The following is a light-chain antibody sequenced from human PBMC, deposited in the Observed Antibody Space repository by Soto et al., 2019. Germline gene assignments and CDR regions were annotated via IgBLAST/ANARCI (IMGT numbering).Light chain of an antibody. CDR3: QVRDSSSDHVI. Sequence: SYELTQPPSVSVAPGKTARITCGGNNIGRKSVHWYQQKPGQAPVLVIYYDSDRPSGIPGRFSGSNSGNTATLTISRVEAGDEADYYCQVRDSSSDHVIFGGGTKLTVL. CDR2: YDS. J-gene: IGLJ2*01. V-gene: IGLV3-21*01. CDR1: NIGRKS.